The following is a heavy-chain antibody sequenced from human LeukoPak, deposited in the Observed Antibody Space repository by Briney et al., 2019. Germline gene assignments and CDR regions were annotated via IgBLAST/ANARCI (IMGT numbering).Heavy chain of an antibody. D-gene: IGHD4-17*01. J-gene: IGHJ5*02. Sequence: SETLSLTCTVSGGPISSYYWNWIRQPAGKGLEWIGRFYTSGSTNYNPSLKSRVTMSVDTSKNQFSLKLSSVTAADTAVYYCARDRGNYGDYAYNWFDPWGQGTLVTVSS. CDR3: ARDRGNYGDYAYNWFDP. V-gene: IGHV4-4*07. CDR2: FYTSGST. CDR1: GGPISSYY.